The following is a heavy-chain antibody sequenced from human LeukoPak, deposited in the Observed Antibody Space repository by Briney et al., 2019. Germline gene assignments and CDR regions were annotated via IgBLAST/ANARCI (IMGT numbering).Heavy chain of an antibody. J-gene: IGHJ3*02. V-gene: IGHV4-59*01. Sequence: SETLSLTCTVSGGSISSYYWSWIRQPPGKGLEWIGYIYYSESTNYNPSLKSRVTISVDTSKNQFSLKLSSVTAADTAVYYCARDPRVGATAFDIWGQGTMVTVSS. D-gene: IGHD1-26*01. CDR2: IYYSEST. CDR3: ARDPRVGATAFDI. CDR1: GGSISSYY.